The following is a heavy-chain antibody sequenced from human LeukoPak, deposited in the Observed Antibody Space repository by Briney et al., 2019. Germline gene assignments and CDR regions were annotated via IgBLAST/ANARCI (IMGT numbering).Heavy chain of an antibody. D-gene: IGHD3-22*01. Sequence: SETLSLTCTVSGGSISGYYWSWIRQPAGKGLEWIGYIYYSGSTNYNPSLKSRVTISVDTSKNQFSLKLSSVTAADTAVYYCARDRAEWQYYFDTSGDYYVGDSFDIWGQGTMVTVSS. CDR1: GGSISGYY. V-gene: IGHV4-59*12. CDR2: IYYSGST. CDR3: ARDRAEWQYYFDTSGDYYVGDSFDI. J-gene: IGHJ3*02.